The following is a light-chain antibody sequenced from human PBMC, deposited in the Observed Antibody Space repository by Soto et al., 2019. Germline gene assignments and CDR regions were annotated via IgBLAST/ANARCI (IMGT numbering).Light chain of an antibody. CDR2: GAS. CDR1: QSVGTN. J-gene: IGKJ2*01. CDR3: QQYSNWPRT. V-gene: IGKV3-15*01. Sequence: ETLMTQSPATLSVSPGERATLSCRASQSVGTNLAWFQQKPGQPPRLLIYGASTRATDTPARFSGSGSGTEFTLTISSLQSEDCAVYYCQQYSNWPRTFGQGTKLEGK.